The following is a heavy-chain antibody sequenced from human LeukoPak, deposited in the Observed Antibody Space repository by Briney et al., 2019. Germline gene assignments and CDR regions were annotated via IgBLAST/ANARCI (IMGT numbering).Heavy chain of an antibody. Sequence: PGGSLRLSCAASGFTFSSYAMHWVRQAPGKGLEWVAVISYDGSNKYYADSVKGRFTISRDNSKNTLYLQMNSLRAEDTAVYYCATGGTYYDILTGWAANYWGQGTLVTVSS. CDR3: ATGGTYYDILTGWAANY. V-gene: IGHV3-30*04. J-gene: IGHJ4*02. CDR2: ISYDGSNK. D-gene: IGHD3-9*01. CDR1: GFTFSSYA.